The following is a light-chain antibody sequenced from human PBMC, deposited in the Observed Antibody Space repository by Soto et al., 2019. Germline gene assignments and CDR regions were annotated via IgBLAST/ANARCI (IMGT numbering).Light chain of an antibody. CDR1: QSVGSTY. V-gene: IGKV3-20*01. CDR2: GAS. CDR3: QQYGSSLLT. Sequence: EIVLTQSPGTLSLSPGERATLSCRASQSVGSTYLAWYQQKPGQAPRLLIYGASSRATGIPDRFSGSASGTDFTLTISRLEPEDVAVYYCQQYGSSLLTFGGGTKVDIK. J-gene: IGKJ4*01.